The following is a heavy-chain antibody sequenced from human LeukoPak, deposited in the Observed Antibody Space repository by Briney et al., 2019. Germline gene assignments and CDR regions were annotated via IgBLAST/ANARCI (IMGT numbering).Heavy chain of an antibody. Sequence: PGGSLRLSCAASTFTLSADGMHWVRQAPGKGLEWVSSISSSISYIYYADSVKGRFTISRDNPKKSFYLQMNSLRSEDTAVDYCAIALQWDDYGLDYWGRGTQVTVFS. CDR2: ISSSISYI. V-gene: IGHV3-21*04. D-gene: IGHD4/OR15-4a*01. CDR3: AIALQWDDYGLDY. CDR1: TFTLSADG. J-gene: IGHJ4*02.